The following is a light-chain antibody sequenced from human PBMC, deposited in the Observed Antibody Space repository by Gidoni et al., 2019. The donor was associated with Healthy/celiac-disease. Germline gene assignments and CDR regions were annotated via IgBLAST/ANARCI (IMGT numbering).Light chain of an antibody. CDR3: CSYAGSYTYV. J-gene: IGLJ1*01. Sequence: QSALTQPRSVSGSPGQSVPISCTGTSSDVGGYNYVSWYQQHPGKAPKLMIYDVSKRPSGVPDRFSGSKSGNTASLTISGLQAEDEADDYCCSYAGSYTYVFGTGTKVT. CDR2: DVS. V-gene: IGLV2-11*01. CDR1: SSDVGGYNY.